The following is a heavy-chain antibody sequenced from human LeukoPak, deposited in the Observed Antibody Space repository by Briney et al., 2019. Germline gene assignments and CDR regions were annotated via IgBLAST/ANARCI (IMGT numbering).Heavy chain of an antibody. D-gene: IGHD1-1*01. CDR1: GGSISSGGYY. Sequence: SETLSLTCTVSGGSISSGGYYWSWIWQPPGKGLEWIGYIYYSGSTNYNPSLKSRVTISVDTSKNQFSLKLSSVTAADTAVYYCARDQGWKDAFDIWGQGTMVTVSS. CDR3: ARDQGWKDAFDI. V-gene: IGHV4-61*08. J-gene: IGHJ3*02. CDR2: IYYSGST.